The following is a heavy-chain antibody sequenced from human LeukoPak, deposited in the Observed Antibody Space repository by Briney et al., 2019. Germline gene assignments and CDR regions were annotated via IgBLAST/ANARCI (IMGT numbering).Heavy chain of an antibody. V-gene: IGHV3-23*01. CDR2: ISGSGGST. D-gene: IGHD2-2*01. CDR3: AKGVRSVVVPAAILYY. J-gene: IGHJ4*02. CDR1: GFTFSSYA. Sequence: GGSLRLSCAASGFTFSSYAMSWVRQAPGKGLEWVSAISGSGGSTYYADSVKGRFTISRDSSKNTLYLQMNSLRAEDTAVYYCAKGVRSVVVPAAILYYWGQGTLVTVSS.